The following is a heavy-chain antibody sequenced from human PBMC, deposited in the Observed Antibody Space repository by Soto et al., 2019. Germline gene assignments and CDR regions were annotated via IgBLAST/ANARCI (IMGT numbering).Heavy chain of an antibody. J-gene: IGHJ4*02. CDR1: GFTFISYA. V-gene: IGHV3-64D*06. CDR3: VKDRWIDY. Sequence: XGSLLLSCSISGFTFISYAMHWVRQAPGKGLQYVSSISSSGVATYYVDSVKGRFTISRDNSQNTLYLQMSSLRVEDTAVYYCVKDRWIDYWGQGILVTVSS. D-gene: IGHD2-15*01. CDR2: ISSSGVAT.